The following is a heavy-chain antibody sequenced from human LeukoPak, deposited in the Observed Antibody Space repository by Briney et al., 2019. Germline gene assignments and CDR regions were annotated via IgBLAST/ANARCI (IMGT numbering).Heavy chain of an antibody. Sequence: SETLSLTCTVSGGSISRSNYYWGWIRQPPGKGLEWIGSIYYSGSTSYNPSLKSRVTISVDTSKNQFSLKVSSVTAADTAVYYCARNFSSGWFDYWGQGTLVTVSS. CDR2: IYYSGST. J-gene: IGHJ4*02. CDR3: ARNFSSGWFDY. CDR1: GGSISRSNYY. D-gene: IGHD6-19*01. V-gene: IGHV4-39*07.